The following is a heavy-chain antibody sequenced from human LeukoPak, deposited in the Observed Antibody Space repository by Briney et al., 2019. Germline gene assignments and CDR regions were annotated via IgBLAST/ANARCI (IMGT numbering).Heavy chain of an antibody. CDR1: GFTFSDCY. CDR3: ARVRYDILTGYYKDY. D-gene: IGHD3-9*01. J-gene: IGHJ4*02. V-gene: IGHV3-11*01. Sequence: GGSLRLSCAASGFTFSDCYMSWIRQAPGKGLEWVSYISNSGGKTIYYADSVKGRFTISRDNAKNSLYLQMNSLRAEDTAVYYCARVRYDILTGYYKDYWGQGTLVTVSS. CDR2: ISNSGGKTI.